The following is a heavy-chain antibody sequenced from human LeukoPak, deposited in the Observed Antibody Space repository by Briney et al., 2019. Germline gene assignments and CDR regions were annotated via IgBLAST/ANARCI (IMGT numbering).Heavy chain of an antibody. CDR1: GGSISSYY. Sequence: SETLSLTCTVSGGSISSYYWSWIRQPPGKGLEWIGYIYYSGSTNYNPSLKSRVTISVDTSKNQFSLKLSSVTAADTAVYYCARDLGGDYDDWGQGTLVTVSS. J-gene: IGHJ4*02. V-gene: IGHV4-59*01. CDR2: IYYSGST. D-gene: IGHD4-17*01. CDR3: ARDLGGDYDD.